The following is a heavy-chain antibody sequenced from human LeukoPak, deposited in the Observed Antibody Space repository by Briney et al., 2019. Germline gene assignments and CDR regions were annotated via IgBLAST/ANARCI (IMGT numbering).Heavy chain of an antibody. CDR1: GFTFSSYG. Sequence: GGSLRLSCAASGFTFSSYGMHWVRQAPGKGLEWVAVISYDGSNKYYADSVKGRFTISRDNSKNTLYLQMNSLRAEDTAVYYCAKDFQYYYDSSGYYYAVDAFDIWGQGTMVTVSS. J-gene: IGHJ3*02. CDR2: ISYDGSNK. CDR3: AKDFQYYYDSSGYYYAVDAFDI. V-gene: IGHV3-30*18. D-gene: IGHD3-22*01.